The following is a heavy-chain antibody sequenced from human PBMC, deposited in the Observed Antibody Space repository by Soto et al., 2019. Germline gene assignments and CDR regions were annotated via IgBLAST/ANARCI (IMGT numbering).Heavy chain of an antibody. D-gene: IGHD1-26*01. CDR3: ARAGGRHSGGIDY. V-gene: IGHV1-69*01. J-gene: IGHJ4*02. Sequence: QVQLVQSGAEVKKPGSSVKVSCKASGGTFSSYSINWVRQAPGQGLEWMGEIIPIFGTANYAQKFQGRVTITADESTSTAYTELSSLRSEDTAVYYCARAGGRHSGGIDYWGQGTLVPVSS. CDR1: GGTFSSYS. CDR2: IIPIFGTA.